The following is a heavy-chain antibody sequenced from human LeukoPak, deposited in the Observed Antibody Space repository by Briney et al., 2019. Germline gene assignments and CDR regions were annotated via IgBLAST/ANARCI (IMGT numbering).Heavy chain of an antibody. CDR2: IYYSGST. J-gene: IGHJ4*02. CDR3: ARCYPYGDYALFDY. V-gene: IGHV4-39*07. Sequence: NPSETLSLTCTVSGGFISSSSYYWGWIRQPPGKGLEWIGSIYYSGSTYYNPSLKSRVTISVDTSKNQFSLKLSSVTAADTAVYYCARCYPYGDYALFDYWGQGTLVTVSS. D-gene: IGHD4-17*01. CDR1: GGFISSSSYY.